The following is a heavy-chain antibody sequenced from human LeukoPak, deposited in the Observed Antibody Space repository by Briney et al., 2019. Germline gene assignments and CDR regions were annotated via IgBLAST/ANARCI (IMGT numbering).Heavy chain of an antibody. CDR2: INSDGSSI. J-gene: IGHJ3*02. V-gene: IGHV3-74*01. Sequence: GGSLRLSCAASGVTFSSYWMHWVRQAPGKGLVWVSRINSDGSSITYADSVKGRFTIFRDNAKNTLYLQMNSLRVEDTAVYYCARDPVSGVWIWGQGTMVTVS. CDR1: GVTFSSYW. CDR3: ARDPVSGVWI. D-gene: IGHD2-21*01.